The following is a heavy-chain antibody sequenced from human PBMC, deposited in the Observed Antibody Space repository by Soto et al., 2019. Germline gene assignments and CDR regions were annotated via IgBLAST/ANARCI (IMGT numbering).Heavy chain of an antibody. CDR2: VYSSGTT. Sequence: SSETLSLTCSVSGGSSNSYWWSWIRQPAGKGLEWIGRVYSSGTTDYNPSLNSRATLSVETSKNQFSLKLSSVTAADTAVYYCARDIGSYAYGEGYRGQGIQVTVSS. D-gene: IGHD3-10*01. J-gene: IGHJ4*02. CDR1: GGSSNSYW. V-gene: IGHV4-4*07. CDR3: ARDIGSYAYGEGY.